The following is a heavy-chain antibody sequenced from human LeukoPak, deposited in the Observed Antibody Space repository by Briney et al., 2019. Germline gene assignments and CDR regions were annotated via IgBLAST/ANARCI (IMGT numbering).Heavy chain of an antibody. CDR3: AKDFPAAGYDY. V-gene: IGHV3-30*02. CDR1: GITFSTSG. D-gene: IGHD6-13*01. CDR2: IRNDGSNK. Sequence: GGSLRLSCAASGITFSTSGMHWVRPAPGKGLEWVAFIRNDGSNKYYADSVKGRFTISRDNSKNTLYVQMNSLRGEDTAVYYCAKDFPAAGYDYWGQGTLVTVSS. J-gene: IGHJ4*02.